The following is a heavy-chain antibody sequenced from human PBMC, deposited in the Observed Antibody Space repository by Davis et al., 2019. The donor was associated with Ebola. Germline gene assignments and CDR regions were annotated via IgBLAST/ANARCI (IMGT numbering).Heavy chain of an antibody. D-gene: IGHD6-6*01. Sequence: AASVKVSCKASGYSFTTYYIHWVRQAPGQGLEWMGRIIPILGIANYAQKFQGRVTITADKSTSTAYMELSSLRSEDTAVYYCARGGIAAPQGHYYGMDVWGQGTTVTVSS. CDR1: GYSFTTYY. V-gene: IGHV1-69*04. J-gene: IGHJ6*02. CDR3: ARGGIAAPQGHYYGMDV. CDR2: IIPILGIA.